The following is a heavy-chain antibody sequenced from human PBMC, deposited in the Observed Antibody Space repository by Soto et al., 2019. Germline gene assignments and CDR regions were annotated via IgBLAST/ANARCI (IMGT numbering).Heavy chain of an antibody. V-gene: IGHV5-51*01. CDR1: GYTFSTYG. Sequence: GESLRIWCKVSGYTFSTYGIGWVLQMPGKGLEWMGIIYPGDSDTKYSPAFQGQVTISADKSINTAYLQWTSLEASDTAMYYCARKFAPEFFDSWGQGTLVTVS. CDR3: ARKFAPEFFDS. D-gene: IGHD3-10*01. J-gene: IGHJ4*02. CDR2: IYPGDSDT.